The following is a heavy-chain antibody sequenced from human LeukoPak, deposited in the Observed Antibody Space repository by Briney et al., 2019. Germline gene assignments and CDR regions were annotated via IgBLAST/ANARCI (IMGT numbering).Heavy chain of an antibody. CDR2: VDPENGQR. Sequence: GATVTISCKASGYTFIDHYIHWVQQAPGKGLEWMGRVDPENGQRIYADKFRGRITISADTSRDTVYLELGSLRSEDTAVYYCVRIAYYGRNGDAYWARGSLVTVSS. V-gene: IGHV1-69-2*01. CDR3: VRIAYYGRNGDAY. J-gene: IGHJ4*02. D-gene: IGHD5-24*01. CDR1: GYTFIDHY.